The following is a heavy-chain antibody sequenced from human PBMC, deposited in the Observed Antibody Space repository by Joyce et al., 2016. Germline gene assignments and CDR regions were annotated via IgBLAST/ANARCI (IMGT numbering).Heavy chain of an antibody. CDR1: GGSFSGYY. D-gene: IGHD5-18*01. Sequence: QVQLQQWGGGLLKPSETLSLTCAVYGGSFSGYYWSWIRQPPGKGLEWIGEVNHSGSTSYDESLKSRVNSSVDTSKNQLSLNLTSVTAADTAVYFCARGLVVTGTRVRGYNYGYSSWGQGTLVTVSS. CDR3: ARGLVVTGTRVRGYNYGYSS. CDR2: VNHSGST. V-gene: IGHV4-34*02. J-gene: IGHJ5*02.